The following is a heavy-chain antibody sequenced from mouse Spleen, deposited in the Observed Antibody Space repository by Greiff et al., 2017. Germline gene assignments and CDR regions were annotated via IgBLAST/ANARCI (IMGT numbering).Heavy chain of an antibody. CDR2: ISSGSSTI. CDR1: GFTFSDYG. J-gene: IGHJ4*01. D-gene: IGHD4-1*01. CDR3: ARRLGRGDYAMDY. V-gene: IGHV5-17*01. Sequence: EVKLVESGGGLVKPGGSLKLSCAASGFTFSDYGMHWVRQAPEKGLEWVAYISSGSSTIYYADTVKGRFTISRDNAKNTLFLQMTSLRSEDTAMYYCARRLGRGDYAMDYWGQGTSVTVSS.